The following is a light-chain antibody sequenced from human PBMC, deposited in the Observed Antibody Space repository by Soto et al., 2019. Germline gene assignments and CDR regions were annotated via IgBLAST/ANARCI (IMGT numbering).Light chain of an antibody. CDR1: SGINVGLYK. Sequence: QTVVTQPASLSASPGASASLTCTLRSGINVGLYKIYWFQQKPASPPQYLLKYKSDSDKQHGSGVPSRFSGSKDASANAGILLISGLQSEDEADYYCMIWHNSAWEFGGGTKVTVL. J-gene: IGLJ3*02. CDR2: YKSDSDK. CDR3: MIWHNSAWE. V-gene: IGLV5-45*01.